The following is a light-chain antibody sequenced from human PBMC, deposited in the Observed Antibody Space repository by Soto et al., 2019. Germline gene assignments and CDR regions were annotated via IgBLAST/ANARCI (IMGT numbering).Light chain of an antibody. CDR1: SSDVGGYNH. Sequence: QSALTQPASVSGSPGQSITISCTGSSSDVGGYNHVSWYQQHPGEAPKLMIYEVSNWPSGASNRFSGSKSGNTASLTISGLQAEDEADYYCSSYTSRNTWVFGGGTKLTVL. J-gene: IGLJ3*02. CDR2: EVS. V-gene: IGLV2-14*01. CDR3: SSYTSRNTWV.